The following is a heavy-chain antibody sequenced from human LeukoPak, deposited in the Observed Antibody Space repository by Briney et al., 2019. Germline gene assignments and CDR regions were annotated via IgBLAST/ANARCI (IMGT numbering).Heavy chain of an antibody. Sequence: EGSLRLSCAASGFTFSSYNMNWVRQAPGKGLEWVSSISSSSSYIYYADSVKGRFTISRDNAKNSLYLQMNSLRAEDTAAYYCAREGVLEWLGRQFDYWGQGTLVTVSS. CDR1: GFTFSSYN. CDR2: ISSSSSYI. V-gene: IGHV3-21*01. D-gene: IGHD3-3*01. CDR3: AREGVLEWLGRQFDY. J-gene: IGHJ4*02.